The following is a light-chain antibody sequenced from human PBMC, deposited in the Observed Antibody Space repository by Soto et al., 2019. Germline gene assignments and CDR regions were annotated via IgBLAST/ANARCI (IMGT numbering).Light chain of an antibody. CDR1: SSDVGGFDH. J-gene: IGLJ1*01. Sequence: QSVLTQPASVSGSPGQSITISCTGASSDVGGFDHVSWYQQRPGKVPRLLIYDVSSRPSGVSDRFSGSKSGNTASLTISGLQAEDEADYYCNSFTTTNTYVLGTGTKVTVL. V-gene: IGLV2-14*03. CDR2: DVS. CDR3: NSFTTTNTYV.